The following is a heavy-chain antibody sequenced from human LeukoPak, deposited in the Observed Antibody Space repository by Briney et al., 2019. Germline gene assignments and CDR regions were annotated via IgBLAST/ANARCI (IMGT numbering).Heavy chain of an antibody. CDR2: ITPSSDTI. CDR3: ARDHKDWGVFDY. D-gene: IGHD7-27*01. V-gene: IGHV3-48*04. Sequence: PGGSLRLSCAASGFSFSGYSMNWVRQASGKGLEWLSYITPSSDTIYYADSVKGRFTISRDNAKNSVYLQMNSLRAEDTAVYYCARDHKDWGVFDYWGQGTLVTVSS. J-gene: IGHJ4*02. CDR1: GFSFSGYS.